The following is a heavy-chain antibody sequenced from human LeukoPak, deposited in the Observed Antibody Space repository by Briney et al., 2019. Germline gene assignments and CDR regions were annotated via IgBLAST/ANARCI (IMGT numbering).Heavy chain of an antibody. CDR3: ARDTRLPRELAYCGGDCYLGAFDI. V-gene: IGHV3-21*01. D-gene: IGHD2-21*02. CDR1: GFTFSRYS. CDR2: ISTGSSYT. Sequence: GGSLRLSCAASGFTFSRYSMNWVRQAPGKGLEWVSSISTGSSYTYYADSLKGRFTISRDNAKNSLYLQMNSLRAEDTAVYYCARDTRLPRELAYCGGDCYLGAFDIWGQGTMVTVSS. J-gene: IGHJ3*02.